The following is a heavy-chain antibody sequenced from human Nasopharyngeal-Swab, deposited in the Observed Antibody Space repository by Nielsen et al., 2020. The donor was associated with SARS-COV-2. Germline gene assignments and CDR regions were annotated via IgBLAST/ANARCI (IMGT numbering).Heavy chain of an antibody. CDR3: ATSPIFGVFNWFDP. Sequence: ASVNVSCKVSGYTLTELSMHWVRQAPGKGLEWMGGFDPEDGEAIYAQKFQGRVTMTEDTSTDTAYMELSSLRSEDTAVYYCATSPIFGVFNWFDPWGQGTLVTVSS. CDR2: FDPEDGEA. CDR1: GYTLTELS. V-gene: IGHV1-24*01. D-gene: IGHD3-3*01. J-gene: IGHJ5*02.